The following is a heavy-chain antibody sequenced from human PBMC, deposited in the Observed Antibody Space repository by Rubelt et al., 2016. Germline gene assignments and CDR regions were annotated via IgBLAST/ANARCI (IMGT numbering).Heavy chain of an antibody. D-gene: IGHD1-7*01. CDR1: GFTFDDYA. CDR3: ARGGRDWSYQAAIDP. V-gene: IGHV3-9*01. CDR2: ISWNSVRI. Sequence: EVQLVESGGGLVQPGRSLRLSCAASGFTFDDYAMHWVRQAPGKGLEWVSGISWNSVRIGYADSVKGRFTISRANAKKALDLRMNSRRAEETAVYNGARGGRDWSYQAAIDPWGQGLLVTVSS. J-gene: IGHJ5*02.